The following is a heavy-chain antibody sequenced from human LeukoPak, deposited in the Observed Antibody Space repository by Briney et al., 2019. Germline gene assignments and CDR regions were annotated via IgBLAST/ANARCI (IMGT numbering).Heavy chain of an antibody. Sequence: PGGSLRLSCAASGFTFSSYWMSWVRQAPGKGLEWVANIKQDGSEKYYVDSVKGRFTISRDNAKNSLYLRMNSLRAEDTAVYYCARGSLPAAVMPSYFDYWGQGTLVTVSS. D-gene: IGHD2-2*01. J-gene: IGHJ4*02. CDR3: ARGSLPAAVMPSYFDY. CDR1: GFTFSSYW. CDR2: IKQDGSEK. V-gene: IGHV3-7*03.